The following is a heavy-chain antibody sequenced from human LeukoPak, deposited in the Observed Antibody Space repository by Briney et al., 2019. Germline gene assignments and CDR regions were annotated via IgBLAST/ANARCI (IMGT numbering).Heavy chain of an antibody. CDR1: GYTFITSS. CDR3: VGGSLGY. CDR2: ITVASGNT. Sequence: ASVEVSCKTLGYTFITSSIYWVRQAPGQRLEWLGWITVASGNTRYSGNLQGRVTLTRDTSANTAYMELRNLKFEDTAVYYCVGGSLGYWGQGTLVTVSP. J-gene: IGHJ4*02. V-gene: IGHV1-3*01.